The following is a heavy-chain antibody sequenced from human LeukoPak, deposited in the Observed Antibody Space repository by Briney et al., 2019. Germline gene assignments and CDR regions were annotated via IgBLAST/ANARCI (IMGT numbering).Heavy chain of an antibody. J-gene: IGHJ4*02. CDR3: ARESVGATSDY. D-gene: IGHD1-26*01. CDR1: GFTFSSYA. V-gene: IGHV3-30-3*01. Sequence: AGGSLRLSCAASGFTFSSYAMHWVRQAPGKGLEWVAVISYDGSNKYYADSVKGRFTISRDNSKNTLYLQMNSLRAEDTAVYYCARESVGATSDYWGQGTLVTVSS. CDR2: ISYDGSNK.